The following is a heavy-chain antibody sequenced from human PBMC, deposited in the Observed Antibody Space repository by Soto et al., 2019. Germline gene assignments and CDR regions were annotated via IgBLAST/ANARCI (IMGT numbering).Heavy chain of an antibody. V-gene: IGHV3-48*02. D-gene: IGHD6-13*01. Sequence: GGSLRLSCAASGFTFKNYSMIWVRQAPGKGLEWVSYISSISLTIYYEDSVKGRFTISRDSAKNSLYLQMNSLRDEDTAIYYCARLAATGTGWKFYFDSWGQGSLVTVSS. J-gene: IGHJ4*02. CDR1: GFTFKNYS. CDR3: ARLAATGTGWKFYFDS. CDR2: ISSISLTI.